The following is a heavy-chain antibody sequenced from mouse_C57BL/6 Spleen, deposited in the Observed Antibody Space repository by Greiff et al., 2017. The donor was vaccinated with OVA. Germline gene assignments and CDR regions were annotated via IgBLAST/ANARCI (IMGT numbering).Heavy chain of an antibody. CDR3: ATHYGSSYLAY. V-gene: IGHV2-6*01. CDR1: GFSLTSYG. Sequence: VQLVESGPGLVAPSQSLSITCTVSGFSLTSYGVDWVRQSPGKGLEWLGVIWGVGSTNYNSALKSRLSISKDNTKSQVFLKMNSLQTDDTAMYYCATHYGSSYLAYWGQGTLVTVSA. CDR2: IWGVGST. D-gene: IGHD1-1*01. J-gene: IGHJ3*01.